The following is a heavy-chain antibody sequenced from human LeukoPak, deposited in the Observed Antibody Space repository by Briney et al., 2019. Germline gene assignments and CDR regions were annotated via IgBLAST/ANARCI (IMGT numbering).Heavy chain of an antibody. CDR2: IYYTGST. D-gene: IGHD3-3*01. Sequence: SETLSLTCTVSGGSISSGDYYWSWIRQPPGKGLEWIGHIYYTGSTYYNPSLKSRLTISVDTSKNQFSLKLSSVTAADTAVYYCARWMTIFGVATDKNWFDPWGQGTLVTVSS. CDR3: ARWMTIFGVATDKNWFDP. J-gene: IGHJ5*02. V-gene: IGHV4-30-4*01. CDR1: GGSISSGDYY.